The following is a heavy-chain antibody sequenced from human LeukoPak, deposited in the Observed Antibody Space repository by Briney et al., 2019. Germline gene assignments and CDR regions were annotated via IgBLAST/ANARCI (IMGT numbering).Heavy chain of an antibody. Sequence: GGSLRLSCTASGFTFGDYAMSWVRQAPGKGLEWVGFIRSKAYGGTTEYAASVKGRFTISRDDSKSIAYLQMNSLKTEDTAVYYCTRGNGSDSSGNYWGQGTLVTVSS. D-gene: IGHD2-21*01. V-gene: IGHV3-49*04. CDR1: GFTFGDYA. CDR3: TRGNGSDSSGNY. CDR2: IRSKAYGGTT. J-gene: IGHJ4*02.